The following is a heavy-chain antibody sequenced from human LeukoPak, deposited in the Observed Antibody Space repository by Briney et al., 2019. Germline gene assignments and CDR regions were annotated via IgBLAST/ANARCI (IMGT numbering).Heavy chain of an antibody. J-gene: IGHJ4*02. Sequence: PGGSLRLSCEASGFTFDAYAMHWVRQAPGKGLEWVSVIYSGGSTYYADSVKGRFTISGDNSKNTLYLQMNSLRVEDTAVYYCARDYGGNIRGYFDYWGQGTLVTVSS. CDR1: GFTFDAYA. CDR3: ARDYGGNIRGYFDY. D-gene: IGHD4-23*01. CDR2: IYSGGST. V-gene: IGHV3-66*01.